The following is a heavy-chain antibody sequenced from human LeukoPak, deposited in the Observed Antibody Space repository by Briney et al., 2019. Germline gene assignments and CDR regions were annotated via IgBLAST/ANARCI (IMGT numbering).Heavy chain of an antibody. CDR3: ARVNYGDYDY. V-gene: IGHV4-34*01. J-gene: IGHJ4*02. CDR2: INHSGTT. CDR1: GGSFSGYY. Sequence: KTSETLSLTCAVHGGSFSGYYWSWIRQPPGKGLEWIGEINHSGTTNYNPSLKSRVTISLDTPKNQFSLRLSSVTAADTAVYFCARVNYGDYDYWGQGTLVTVSS. D-gene: IGHD4-17*01.